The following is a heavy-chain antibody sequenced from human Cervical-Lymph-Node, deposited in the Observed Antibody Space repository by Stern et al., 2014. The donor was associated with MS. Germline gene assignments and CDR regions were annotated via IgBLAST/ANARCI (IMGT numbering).Heavy chain of an antibody. CDR3: ARALPNYDILTGNWFDS. Sequence: QVQLQESGPGLVKPSEALSISCTVSGASITGDYWSWIRQPPGKGLEWLGHGYAGGSAKYNPSLQSRVTISLDTSRKQFSLHVNSVTSADTAIYYCARALPNYDILTGNWFDSWGQGTLVTVSS. J-gene: IGHJ5*01. CDR2: GYAGGSA. V-gene: IGHV4-4*07. CDR1: GASITGDY. D-gene: IGHD3-9*01.